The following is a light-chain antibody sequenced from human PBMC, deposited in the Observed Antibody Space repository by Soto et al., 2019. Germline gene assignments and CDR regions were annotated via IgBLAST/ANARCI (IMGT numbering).Light chain of an antibody. CDR3: QQYNNWPSWT. CDR1: QSISIH. J-gene: IGKJ1*01. Sequence: EIVMTQSPATLSVSPGERATLSCRASQSISIHLAWYQQKPGQAPRLLIYGASTRDTGTPARFSGSGSGTEFTLTISSLQSEDFAVCYCQQYNNWPSWTFGQGTKVEIK. V-gene: IGKV3-15*01. CDR2: GAS.